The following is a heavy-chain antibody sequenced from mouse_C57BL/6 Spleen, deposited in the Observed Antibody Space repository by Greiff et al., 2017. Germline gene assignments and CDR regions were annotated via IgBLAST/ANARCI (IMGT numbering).Heavy chain of an antibody. CDR2: IWSDGST. V-gene: IGHV2-6-1*01. J-gene: IGHJ3*01. CDR1: GFSLTSYG. Sequence: VKLMESGPGLVAPSQSLSITCTVSGFSLTSYGVHWVRQPPGKGLEWLVVIWSDGSTTYNSALKSRLSISKDNSKSQVFLKMNRLQTEDTAMYYCARQNDGRSYGFAYWGQGTLVTVSA. D-gene: IGHD1-1*01. CDR3: ARQNDGRSYGFAY.